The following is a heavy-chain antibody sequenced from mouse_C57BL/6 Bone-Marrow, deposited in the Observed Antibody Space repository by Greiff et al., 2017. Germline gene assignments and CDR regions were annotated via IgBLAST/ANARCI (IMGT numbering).Heavy chain of an antibody. CDR1: GFNIKDDY. V-gene: IGHV14-4*01. Sequence: VQLKESGAELVRPGASVKLSCTASGFNIKDDYMHWVKQRPEQGLEWIGWIDPENGDTEYASKFQDKATITADTSSNTAYLQLSSLTSEDTAVYYCTTGMVDVWGTGTTVTVSS. D-gene: IGHD2-3*01. CDR2: IDPENGDT. J-gene: IGHJ1*03. CDR3: TTGMVDV.